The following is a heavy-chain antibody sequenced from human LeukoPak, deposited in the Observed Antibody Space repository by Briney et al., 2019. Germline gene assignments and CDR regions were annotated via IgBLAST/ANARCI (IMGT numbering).Heavy chain of an antibody. V-gene: IGHV3-30*18. Sequence: GRSLRLSCAASGFTFSSYGMHWVRQAPGKGLEWVAVISYDGSNKYYADSVKGRFTISSDNSKNTLYLQMNSLRAEDTAVYYCAKELRYYGGYDYWGQGTLVTVSS. J-gene: IGHJ4*02. CDR2: ISYDGSNK. D-gene: IGHD4-23*01. CDR3: AKELRYYGGYDY. CDR1: GFTFSSYG.